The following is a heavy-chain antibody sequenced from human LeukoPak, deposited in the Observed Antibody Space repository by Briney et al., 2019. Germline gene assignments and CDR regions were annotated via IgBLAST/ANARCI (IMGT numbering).Heavy chain of an antibody. Sequence: SETLSLTCTVSGDSTSNFYWNWIRQSPGKGLEWIGNIHYSGSTNYNPSLKSRVTISVDTSKNQFSLKLSSVTAADTAVYYCARVRHYYDSSGYDYWGQGTLVTVSS. D-gene: IGHD3-22*01. V-gene: IGHV4-59*01. CDR3: ARVRHYYDSSGYDY. CDR2: IHYSGST. CDR1: GDSTSNFY. J-gene: IGHJ4*02.